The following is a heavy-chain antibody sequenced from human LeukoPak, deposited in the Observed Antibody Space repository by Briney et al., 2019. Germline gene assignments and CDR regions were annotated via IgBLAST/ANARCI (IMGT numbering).Heavy chain of an antibody. CDR1: GFTFSGYG. D-gene: IGHD2-2*01. Sequence: GGSLRLSCAASGFTFSGYGMHWVRQAPGKGLEWVAFIRYDGSNKYYADSVKGRFTISRDNSKNTLYLQMNSLRAEDTAVYYCAKDPSRYCSSTSCYGGWFDPWGQGTLVTVSS. V-gene: IGHV3-30*02. CDR2: IRYDGSNK. J-gene: IGHJ5*02. CDR3: AKDPSRYCSSTSCYGGWFDP.